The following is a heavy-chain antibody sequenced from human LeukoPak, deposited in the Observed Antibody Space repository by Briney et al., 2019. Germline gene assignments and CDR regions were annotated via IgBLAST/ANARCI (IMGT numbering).Heavy chain of an antibody. CDR3: ARHAPYTPKRQFDY. CDR2: IYYSGST. J-gene: IGHJ4*02. CDR1: GGSISSYY. D-gene: IGHD2-2*02. V-gene: IGHV4-59*08. Sequence: SETLSLTCTVSGGSISSYYWSWIRQPPGKGLEWIGYIYYSGSTNYNPSLKSRVTISVDTSKNQFSLKLSSVTAADTAVYYCARHAPYTPKRQFDYWGQGTLVTVSS.